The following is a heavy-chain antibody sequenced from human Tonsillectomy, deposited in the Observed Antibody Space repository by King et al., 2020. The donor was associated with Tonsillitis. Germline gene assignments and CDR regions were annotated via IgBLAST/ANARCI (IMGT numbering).Heavy chain of an antibody. CDR1: GFPFTRFV. D-gene: IGHD3-10*01. CDR3: ARGQDSDY. J-gene: IGHJ4*02. Sequence: VQLVESGGGLVRPGGSLRLSCTASGFPFTRFVMHWVRQAPGEGLEWVAAIGGSGDNTYNTDSLEGRLTISRDSSKNTLFLQMNSLRAEEAAVYYCARGQDSDYWGQGTLVTVSS. CDR2: IGGSGDNT. V-gene: IGHV3-23*04.